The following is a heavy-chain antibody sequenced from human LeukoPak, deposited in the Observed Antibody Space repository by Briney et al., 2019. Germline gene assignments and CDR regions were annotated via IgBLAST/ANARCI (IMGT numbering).Heavy chain of an antibody. CDR2: IYYSGST. CDR1: GGSISSGGYY. V-gene: IGHV4-31*03. Sequence: SETLSLTCTVSGGSISSGGYYWSWIRQHPGKGLEWIGYIYYSGSTYYNPSLKSRVTISVDTSRNQFSLKLSSVTAADTAVYYCARDRIAAAGTLDYWGQGTLVTVSS. CDR3: ARDRIAAAGTLDY. J-gene: IGHJ4*02. D-gene: IGHD6-13*01.